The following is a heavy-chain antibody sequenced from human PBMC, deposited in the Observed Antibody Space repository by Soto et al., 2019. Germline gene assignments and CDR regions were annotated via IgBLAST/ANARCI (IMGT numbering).Heavy chain of an antibody. D-gene: IGHD4-17*01. CDR3: ARDWGYGDYDPVYFQH. CDR2: IYYSGST. CDR1: GGSISSGGYY. V-gene: IGHV4-31*03. Sequence: QVQLQESGPGLVKPSQTLSLTCTVSGGSISSGGYYWSWIRQHPGKGLEGIGYIYYSGSTYYNPSLKSRVTISVDTSKNQFSLKLSSVTAADTAVYYCARDWGYGDYDPVYFQHWGQGTLVTVSS. J-gene: IGHJ1*01.